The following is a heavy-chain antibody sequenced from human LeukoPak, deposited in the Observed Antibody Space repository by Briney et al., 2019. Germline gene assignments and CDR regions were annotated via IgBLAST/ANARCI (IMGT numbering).Heavy chain of an antibody. CDR2: IYTSGST. V-gene: IGHV4-4*07. J-gene: IGHJ4*02. Sequence: SETLSLTCTVSGGSISSYYWSWIRQPAGKGLEWIGRIYTSGSTNYNPSLKSRVTMSVDTSKNQFSLKLSSVTAADTAVYYCARGVIVGATREYFDYWGQGTLVTVSS. CDR3: ARGVIVGATREYFDY. D-gene: IGHD1-26*01. CDR1: GGSISSYY.